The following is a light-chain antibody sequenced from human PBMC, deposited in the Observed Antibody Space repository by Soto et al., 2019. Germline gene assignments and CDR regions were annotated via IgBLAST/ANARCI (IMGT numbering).Light chain of an antibody. Sequence: DIQMTQSPSTLSASVGDRVTITCRASQSISSWLAWYQQKPGKAPNLLIYKASSLESGVPSRFIGSGSGTEFTLTLSSLQPDDFATYYCQQYNSSPLTFGGGTKVEIK. CDR1: QSISSW. CDR2: KAS. J-gene: IGKJ4*01. V-gene: IGKV1-5*03. CDR3: QQYNSSPLT.